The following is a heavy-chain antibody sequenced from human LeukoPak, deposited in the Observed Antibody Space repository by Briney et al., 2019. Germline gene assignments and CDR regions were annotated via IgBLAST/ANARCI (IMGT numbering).Heavy chain of an antibody. CDR1: GGSISSYY. J-gene: IGHJ4*02. V-gene: IGHV4-59*01. CDR3: ARSYASSSNLDY. CDR2: IFYSGST. D-gene: IGHD6-6*01. Sequence: PSETLSLTCTVSGGSISSYYWSWIRQPPGKGLEWLGYIFYSGSTNYNPSLESRVTISVDTSKNQFSLKLSSVTAADTAVYYCARSYASSSNLDYWGQGTLVTVSS.